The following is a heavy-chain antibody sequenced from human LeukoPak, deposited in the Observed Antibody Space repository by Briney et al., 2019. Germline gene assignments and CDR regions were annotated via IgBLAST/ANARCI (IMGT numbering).Heavy chain of an antibody. CDR2: ISSSSSTI. J-gene: IGHJ4*02. Sequence: PGGSLRLSCAASGFTFSSYSMNWVRQAPGKGLEWVSCISSSSSTIYYADSVKGRFTISRDNAKNSLYLQMNSLRAEDTAVYYCAVEFESYFDYWGQGTLVTVSS. CDR1: GFTFSSYS. V-gene: IGHV3-48*01. CDR3: AVEFESYFDY.